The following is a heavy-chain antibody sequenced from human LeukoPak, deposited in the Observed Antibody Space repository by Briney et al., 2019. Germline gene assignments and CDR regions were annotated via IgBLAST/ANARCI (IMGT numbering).Heavy chain of an antibody. CDR2: IKQDGSEK. CDR1: GFTFSSYW. CDR3: ARGVRRGPQYYFDY. V-gene: IGHV3-7*01. J-gene: IGHJ4*02. Sequence: PGGSLRLSCAASGFTFSSYWMSWVRQAPGKGLEWVANIKQDGSEKYYVDSVKGRSTISRDNAKNSLHLQMNSLRAEDTAVYYCARGVRRGPQYYFDYWGQGTLVTVSS. D-gene: IGHD4-11*01.